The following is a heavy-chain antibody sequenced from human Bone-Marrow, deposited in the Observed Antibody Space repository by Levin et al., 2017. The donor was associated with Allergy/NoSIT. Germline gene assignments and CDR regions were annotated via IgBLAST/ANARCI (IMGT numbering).Heavy chain of an antibody. CDR3: ARVAVTHYSYAMDV. CDR2: IYYSGST. J-gene: IGHJ6*02. D-gene: IGHD4-17*01. Sequence: TSSETLSLTCAVSGGSMNSGDYYWSWIRQSPGTGLAWIGYIYYSGSTYYNPSLKSRLTISVDTSKNQFSLNLRSVTAADTAVYYCARVAVTHYSYAMDVWGQGTTVIVSS. CDR1: GGSMNSGDYY. V-gene: IGHV4-30-4*01.